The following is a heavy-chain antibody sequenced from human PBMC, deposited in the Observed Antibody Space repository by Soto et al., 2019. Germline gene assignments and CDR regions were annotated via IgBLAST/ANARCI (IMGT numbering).Heavy chain of an antibody. V-gene: IGHV4-59*12. Sequence: PSETLSLTCTVSGGSISSYYWSWIRQPPGKGLEWIGYIYYSGSTYYNPSLKSRVTISVDTSKNQFSLKLSSVTAADTAVYYCARVNYYDSSGYHFDYWGQGTLVTVSS. CDR2: IYYSGST. J-gene: IGHJ4*02. D-gene: IGHD3-22*01. CDR1: GGSISSYY. CDR3: ARVNYYDSSGYHFDY.